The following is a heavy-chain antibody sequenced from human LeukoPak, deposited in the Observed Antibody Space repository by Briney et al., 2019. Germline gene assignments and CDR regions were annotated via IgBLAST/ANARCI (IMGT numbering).Heavy chain of an antibody. J-gene: IGHJ4*02. CDR3: AMITFGGVIVKAFDY. D-gene: IGHD3-16*02. Sequence: SVKVSCKASGGTFSSYAISWVRQAPGQGLEWMGGIIPIFGTANYAQKFQGRVTMTEDTSTDTAYMELSSLRSEDTAVYYCAMITFGGVIVKAFDYWGQGTLVTVSS. CDR1: GGTFSSYA. V-gene: IGHV1-69*06. CDR2: IIPIFGTA.